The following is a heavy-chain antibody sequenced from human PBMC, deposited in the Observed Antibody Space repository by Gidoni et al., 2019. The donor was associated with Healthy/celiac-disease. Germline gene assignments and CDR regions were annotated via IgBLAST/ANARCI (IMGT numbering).Heavy chain of an antibody. CDR3: ARRFNWNYGYYYYYMDV. Sequence: QVQLQQWGAGLLKPSETLSLTCAVYGGSFSGYYWSWIRQPPGKGLEWIGEINHSGSTNYNPSLKSRVTISVDTSKNQFSLKLSSVTAADTAVYYCARRFNWNYGYYYYYMDVWGKGTTVTVSS. CDR1: GGSFSGYY. CDR2: INHSGST. D-gene: IGHD1-7*01. J-gene: IGHJ6*03. V-gene: IGHV4-34*01.